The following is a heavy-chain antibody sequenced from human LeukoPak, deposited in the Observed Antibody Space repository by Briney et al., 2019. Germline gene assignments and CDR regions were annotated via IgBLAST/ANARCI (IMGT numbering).Heavy chain of an antibody. CDR2: INPNSGGT. J-gene: IGHJ4*02. CDR1: GYTFTGYY. Sequence: ASVKVPCKASGYTFTGYYMHWVRQAPGQGLEWMGWINPNSGGTNYAQKFQGRVTMTRDTSISTAYMELGRLRSDDTAVYYCARARYSSSWYAEQYDYWGQGTLVTVSS. CDR3: ARARYSSSWYAEQYDY. V-gene: IGHV1-2*02. D-gene: IGHD6-13*01.